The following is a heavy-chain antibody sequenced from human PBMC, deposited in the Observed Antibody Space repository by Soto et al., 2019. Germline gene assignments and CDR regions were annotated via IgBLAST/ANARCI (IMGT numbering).Heavy chain of an antibody. J-gene: IGHJ5*02. CDR3: ARQFCTATDCSLCFDN. CDR2: VYPRGSDT. CDR1: GYDFTRNW. Sequence: GESLKISCETSGYDFTRNWIGWVRQRPGKGLEWVGLVYPRGSDTNYSPSFRGHVSMSADESGRTAYVQWTSLEASDTAIYYCARQFCTATDCSLCFDNWGQGTPVTVSS. D-gene: IGHD2-8*02. V-gene: IGHV5-51*01.